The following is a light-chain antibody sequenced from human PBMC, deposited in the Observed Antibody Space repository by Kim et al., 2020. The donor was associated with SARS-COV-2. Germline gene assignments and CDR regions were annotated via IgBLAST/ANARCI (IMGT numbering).Light chain of an antibody. CDR2: GKN. J-gene: IGLJ2*01. Sequence: VALRPTVRITCQGDSLSSYYATWYQQKPGQAPILVIYGKNNRPSGIPDRFSGSSSGNTASLTITGTQAGDEADYYCNSRDSNDNVVFGGGTKLTVL. CDR3: NSRDSNDNVV. V-gene: IGLV3-19*01. CDR1: SLSSYY.